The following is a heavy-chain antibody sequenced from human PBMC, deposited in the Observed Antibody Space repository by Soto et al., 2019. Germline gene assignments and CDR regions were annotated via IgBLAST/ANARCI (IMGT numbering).Heavy chain of an antibody. CDR1: GFTFTSYG. Sequence: QAHLVESGGGVVQPGRSLRLSCAASGFTFTSYGMHWVRQAPGTRLEWVAVISYDGGLQHYADSVKGRFTISRDNSKNMLCLQMNSLRADDTAVYDCVSDPGYGDAAVPYSWGQGTLVSVSS. V-gene: IGHV3-30*03. D-gene: IGHD5-18*01. CDR3: VSDPGYGDAAVPYS. J-gene: IGHJ4*02. CDR2: ISYDGGLQ.